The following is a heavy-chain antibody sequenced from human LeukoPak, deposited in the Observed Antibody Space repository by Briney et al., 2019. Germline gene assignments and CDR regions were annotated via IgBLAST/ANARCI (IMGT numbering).Heavy chain of an antibody. CDR1: GYTFTSYY. D-gene: IGHD6-19*01. J-gene: IGHJ3*02. V-gene: IGHV1-46*01. CDR3: AVQTSGWLNHDAFDI. CDR2: INPSGGST. Sequence: ASVKVSCKASGYTFTSYYMHWVRQAPGQGLEWMGIINPSGGSTSYAQKFQGRVTMTRDTSTSTVYMELSSLRSEDTAVYYCAVQTSGWLNHDAFDIWGQGTMVTVSS.